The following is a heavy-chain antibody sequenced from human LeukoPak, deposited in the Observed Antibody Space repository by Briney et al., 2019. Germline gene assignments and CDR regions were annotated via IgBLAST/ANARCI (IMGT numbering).Heavy chain of an antibody. D-gene: IGHD6-13*01. J-gene: IGHJ4*02. CDR2: IKGDGSET. CDR3: ARAGGSSWFLFDY. Sequence: QSGGSLRLPCAASGFRFSGYWMTWVRQAPGKGLEWVANIKGDGSETSYVTSVRGRFTISRDNAKNSLYLQMNNLRVEDTAVYYCARAGGSSWFLFDYWGQGTLVTVSS. V-gene: IGHV3-7*03. CDR1: GFRFSGYW.